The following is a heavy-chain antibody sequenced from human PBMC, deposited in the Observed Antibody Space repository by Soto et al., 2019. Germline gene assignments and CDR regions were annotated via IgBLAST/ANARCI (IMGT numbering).Heavy chain of an antibody. D-gene: IGHD3-10*01. CDR2: MYNSGST. J-gene: IGHJ4*02. CDR1: GGSISSYY. CDR3: ASMGYHYGSGSYPLDY. Sequence: QVQLQESGPGLVKPSETLSLTCTVSGGSISSYYWTWIRQPPGKGLEWIGFMYNSGSTHYNPSLKSRVTISLDASKNHFSLILRSVAAAATAVYYCASMGYHYGSGSYPLDYWGQGTLVTVSS. V-gene: IGHV4-59*08.